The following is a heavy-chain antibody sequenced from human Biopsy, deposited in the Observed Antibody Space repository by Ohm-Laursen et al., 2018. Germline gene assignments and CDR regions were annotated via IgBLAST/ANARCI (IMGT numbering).Heavy chain of an antibody. V-gene: IGHV1-46*01. Sequence: ASVKVSCKASGNTFATYHIHWVRQAPGQGLEWMGVISPSGATTSFSQKFQCRITMTRDTSTGTVYMDLNSLGSEDTAVYYCARAGVGSDGTDSYYYGMDVWGPGTTVTVSS. D-gene: IGHD5-24*01. J-gene: IGHJ6*02. CDR2: ISPSGATT. CDR3: ARAGVGSDGTDSYYYGMDV. CDR1: GNTFATYH.